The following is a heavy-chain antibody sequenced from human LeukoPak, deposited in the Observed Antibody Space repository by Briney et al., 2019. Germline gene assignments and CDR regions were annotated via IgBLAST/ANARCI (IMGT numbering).Heavy chain of an antibody. CDR1: GYTFTGYY. CDR3: ARDLRLTGYYYDSSGYSLYPMDY. J-gene: IGHJ4*02. V-gene: IGHV1-2*02. D-gene: IGHD3-22*01. Sequence: ASVKVSCKASGYTFTGYYMHWVRQAPGQGLEWMGWINPNSGGTNYAQKLQGRVTMTTDTSTSTAYMELRSLRSDDTAVYYCARDLRLTGYYYDSSGYSLYPMDYWGQGTLVTVSS. CDR2: INPNSGGT.